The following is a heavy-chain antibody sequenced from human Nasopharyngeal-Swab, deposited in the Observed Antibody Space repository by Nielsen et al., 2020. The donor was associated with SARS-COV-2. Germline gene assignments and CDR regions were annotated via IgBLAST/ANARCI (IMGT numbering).Heavy chain of an antibody. CDR1: GYSFIIYY. Sequence: ASVKVSCKTSGYSFIIYYMHWVRQAPGQGLEWMGWINPHSRGTKYAQKFQGRVTMTSDTSINTAYMELRRLRSDDTAVYYCARDDYGDYGYFGHWGQGTLVTVSS. J-gene: IGHJ4*02. D-gene: IGHD4-17*01. CDR3: ARDDYGDYGYFGH. CDR2: INPHSRGT. V-gene: IGHV1-2*02.